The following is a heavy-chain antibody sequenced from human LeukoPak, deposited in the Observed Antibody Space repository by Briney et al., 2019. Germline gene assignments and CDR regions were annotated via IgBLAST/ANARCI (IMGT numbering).Heavy chain of an antibody. CDR2: INHSGGT. V-gene: IGHV4-34*01. CDR3: ARVRSSGYYPLNY. CDR1: GGSFSGYY. J-gene: IGHJ4*02. Sequence: SETLSLTCAVYGGSFSGYYWSWIRQPPGKGLEWIGEINHSGGTNYNPSLKSRITISVDTSKNQFSLKLSSVTAADTAVYYCARVRSSGYYPLNYWGQGTLVTVSS. D-gene: IGHD3-22*01.